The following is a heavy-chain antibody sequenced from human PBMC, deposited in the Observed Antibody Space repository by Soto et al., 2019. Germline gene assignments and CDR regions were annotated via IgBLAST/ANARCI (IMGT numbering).Heavy chain of an antibody. D-gene: IGHD5-18*01. J-gene: IGHJ5*02. CDR3: ARARKRYSYGYGVGYYNWFDR. CDR2: IIPIFGTA. Sequence: SVKVSCKASGGTFSSYSISWVRQAPGQGLEWVGGIIPIFGTANYAQKFQGRVTITAAESTSTAYMELSSLRSEDTAVYYCARARKRYSYGYGVGYYNWFDRWGQGTLVTVSS. V-gene: IGHV1-69*13. CDR1: GGTFSSYS.